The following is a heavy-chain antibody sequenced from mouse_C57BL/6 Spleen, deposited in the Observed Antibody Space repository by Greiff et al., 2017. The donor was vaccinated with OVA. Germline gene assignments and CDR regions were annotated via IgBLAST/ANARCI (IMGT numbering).Heavy chain of an antibody. V-gene: IGHV5-4*01. CDR1: GFTFSSYA. CDR2: ISDGGSYT. CDR3: ARDGYYGAMDY. J-gene: IGHJ4*01. Sequence: VQRVESGGGLVKPGGSLKLSCAASGFTFSSYAMSWVRQTPEKRLEWVATISDGGSYTYYPDNVKGRFTISRDNAKNNLYLQMSHLKSEDTAMYYCARDGYYGAMDYWGQGTSVTVSS. D-gene: IGHD2-3*01.